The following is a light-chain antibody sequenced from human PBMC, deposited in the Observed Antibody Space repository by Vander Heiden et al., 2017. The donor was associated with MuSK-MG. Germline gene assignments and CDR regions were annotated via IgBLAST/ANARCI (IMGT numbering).Light chain of an antibody. CDR3: QQNNSSSGT. V-gene: IGKV1-5*03. J-gene: IGKJ1*01. CDR2: NAS. CDR1: QSISNW. Sequence: DIPITQSPSTLSASVGDRVIITCRASQSISNWLDWYQQKPGKAPKLLIYNASSLESGVPSRFSGSGSGTEFTLTISSLQPDDFATYYCQQNNSSSGTFGQGTKVEIK.